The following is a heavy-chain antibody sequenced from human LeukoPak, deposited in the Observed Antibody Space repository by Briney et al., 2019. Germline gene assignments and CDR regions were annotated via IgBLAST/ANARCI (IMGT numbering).Heavy chain of an antibody. V-gene: IGHV5-10-1*01. CDR2: IDPSDSYT. Sequence: HGESLKISCKGSGYRFTSYWISWVRQMPGKGLEWMGRIDPSDSYTNYSPSFQGHVTISVDKSISTAYLQWSSLKASDTAMYHCARFTHGLDVWGHGTTVTVSS. CDR3: ARFTHGLDV. CDR1: GYRFTSYW. J-gene: IGHJ6*02.